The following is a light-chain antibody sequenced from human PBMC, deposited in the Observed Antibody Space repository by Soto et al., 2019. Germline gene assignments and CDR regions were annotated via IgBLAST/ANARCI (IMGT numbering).Light chain of an antibody. J-gene: IGLJ2*01. V-gene: IGLV2-14*01. CDR1: SSDVGGYNY. CDR3: SSYTSSSTPYVV. Sequence: QSALTQPASVSGSPGQSITISCTGTSSDVGGYNYVSWYQQHPGKAHKLMIYDVSNRPSGVSNRFSGSKSGNTASLTISGLQAEDEADYYCSSYTSSSTPYVVFGGGTKLTVL. CDR2: DVS.